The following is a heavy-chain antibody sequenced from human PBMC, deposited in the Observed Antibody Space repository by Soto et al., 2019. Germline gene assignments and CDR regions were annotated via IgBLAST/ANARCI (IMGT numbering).Heavy chain of an antibody. J-gene: IGHJ4*02. CDR1: GDSINSSHW. Sequence: KTSETLSLTCAVSGDSINSSHWWNWVRQPPGKGLEWIGQISHSGSTDYNPSLTSRVTISVDKSKNHFSLKLSSVTAADTAVYYCAGSGYDYAVVDYWGQGTL. CDR2: ISHSGST. CDR3: AGSGYDYAVVDY. V-gene: IGHV4-4*02. D-gene: IGHD5-12*01.